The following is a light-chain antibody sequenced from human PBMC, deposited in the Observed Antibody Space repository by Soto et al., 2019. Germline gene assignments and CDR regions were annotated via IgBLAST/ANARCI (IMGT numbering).Light chain of an antibody. Sequence: QSVLAQPASVSGSPGQSVTISCTGTSSDVGAYKYVSWYQQHPGKAPKLMIYEVSNRPSGVSNRFSGSKSGNTASLTISGLQADDEADYYCSSYTSSTTLYVFGTGTKVTVL. CDR3: SSYTSSTTLYV. CDR1: SSDVGAYKY. J-gene: IGLJ1*01. V-gene: IGLV2-14*01. CDR2: EVS.